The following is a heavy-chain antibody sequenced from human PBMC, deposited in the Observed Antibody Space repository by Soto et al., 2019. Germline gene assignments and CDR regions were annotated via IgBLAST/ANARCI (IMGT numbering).Heavy chain of an antibody. CDR2: INPNSGGT. CDR3: ATDHVVVPAATFFDY. V-gene: IGHV1-2*04. D-gene: IGHD2-2*01. Sequence: GASVKVSCKASGYTFTGYYMHWVRQAPGQGLEWMGWINPNSGGTNYAQKFQGWVTMTRDTSISTAYMELSRLRSDDTAVYYCATDHVVVPAATFFDYWGQGTLVTVSS. J-gene: IGHJ4*02. CDR1: GYTFTGYY.